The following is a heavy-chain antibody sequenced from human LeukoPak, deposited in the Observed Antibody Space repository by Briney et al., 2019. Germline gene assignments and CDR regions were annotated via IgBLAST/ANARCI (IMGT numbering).Heavy chain of an antibody. CDR3: TTDQGYIYYFDL. V-gene: IGHV3-15*01. Sequence: PGGSLRLSCAASGFTFSNAWMNWVRQAPGKGLEWVGRIKRKSDGGTTDYAGFVKGRFTMSRDDSKSTLYLQMNSPETEDTAVYYCTTDQGYIYYFDLWGRGTLVTVSS. D-gene: IGHD6-13*01. CDR1: GFTFSNAW. J-gene: IGHJ4*02. CDR2: IKRKSDGGTT.